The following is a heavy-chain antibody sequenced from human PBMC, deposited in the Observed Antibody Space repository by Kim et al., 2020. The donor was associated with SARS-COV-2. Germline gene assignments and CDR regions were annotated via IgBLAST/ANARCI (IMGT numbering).Heavy chain of an antibody. CDR2: INPNSGGT. D-gene: IGHD6-13*01. J-gene: IGHJ4*02. CDR1: GYTFTGYY. V-gene: IGHV1-2*02. CDR3: ASLPLPYSSSCYYFDY. Sequence: ASVKVSCKASGYTFTGYYMHWVRQAPGQGLEWMGWINPNSGGTNYAQKFQGRVTMTRDTSISTAYMELSRLRSDDTAVYYCASLPLPYSSSCYYFDYWGQGTLVTVSS.